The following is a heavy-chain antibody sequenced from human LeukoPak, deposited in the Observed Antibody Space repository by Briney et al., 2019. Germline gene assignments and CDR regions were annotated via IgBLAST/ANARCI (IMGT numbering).Heavy chain of an antibody. CDR2: ISSSSSYI. Sequence: PGGSLRLSCAASGFTFSSYSMNWVRQAPGKGLEWVSSISSSSSYIYYAASVKGRLTISRDNAKNSLYLQMNSLRAEDTAVYYCARDGPNDYWGQGTLVTVSS. CDR3: ARDGPNDY. J-gene: IGHJ4*02. CDR1: GFTFSSYS. V-gene: IGHV3-21*01.